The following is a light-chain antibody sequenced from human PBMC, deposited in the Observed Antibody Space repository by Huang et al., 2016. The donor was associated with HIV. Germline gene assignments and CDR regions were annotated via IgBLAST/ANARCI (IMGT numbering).Light chain of an antibody. Sequence: DIVMTQSPLSLPVTPGEPASISCRSSQVLLHSNGFNFLDWYLQKPGQSPQLLIYLGSNRASGVPDRFSGSGSGTDFTLKISTVEAEDVGIYYCMQALQTPATFGQGTKVEIK. CDR1: QVLLHSNGFNF. J-gene: IGKJ1*01. V-gene: IGKV2-28*01. CDR2: LGS. CDR3: MQALQTPAT.